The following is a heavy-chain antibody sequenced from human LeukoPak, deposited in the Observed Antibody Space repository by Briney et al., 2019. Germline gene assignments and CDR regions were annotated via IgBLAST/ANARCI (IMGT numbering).Heavy chain of an antibody. V-gene: IGHV3-9*01. CDR3: AKGSYGSGSYSDY. D-gene: IGHD3-10*01. J-gene: IGHJ4*02. Sequence: GGSLRLSRAASGFTFDDYAMHWVRQAPGKGLEWVSGISWNSGYIGYADSVKGRFTISRDNAKNSLYLQMNSPRAEDTALYYCAKGSYGSGSYSDYWGQGTLVTVSS. CDR2: ISWNSGYI. CDR1: GFTFDDYA.